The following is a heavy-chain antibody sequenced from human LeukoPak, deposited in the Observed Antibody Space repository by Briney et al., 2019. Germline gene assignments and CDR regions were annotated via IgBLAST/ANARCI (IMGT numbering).Heavy chain of an antibody. V-gene: IGHV1-8*02. CDR2: MNPNSGNT. CDR1: GGTFSSYA. J-gene: IGHJ4*02. Sequence: ASVKVSCKASGGTFSSYAISWVRRAPGQGLEWMGWMNPNSGNTGYAQKFQGRVTMTRNTSISTAYMELSSLRSEDTAVYYCARGLAAAYDWGQGTLVTVSS. D-gene: IGHD6-13*01. CDR3: ARGLAAAYD.